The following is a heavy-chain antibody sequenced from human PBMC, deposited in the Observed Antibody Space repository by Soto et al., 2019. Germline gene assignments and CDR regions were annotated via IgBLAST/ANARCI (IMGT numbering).Heavy chain of an antibody. CDR1: GFSVSSDY. CDR2: IYSGGST. Sequence: EVQLVESGGGLVQPGGSLRLSCAVSGFSVSSDYMNWVRQAPGKGLECVSVIYSGGSTYYADSVKGRFTISRDNSKNTLFLQVNSLRAEDTALYYCAKGTPSYHDSGSPTDFWGQGTLVTVSS. J-gene: IGHJ4*02. CDR3: AKGTPSYHDSGSPTDF. V-gene: IGHV3-66*01. D-gene: IGHD3-10*01.